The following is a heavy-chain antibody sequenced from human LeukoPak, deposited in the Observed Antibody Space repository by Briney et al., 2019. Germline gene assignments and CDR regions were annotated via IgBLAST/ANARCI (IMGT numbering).Heavy chain of an antibody. V-gene: IGHV3-21*04. J-gene: IGHJ2*01. Sequence: GGSLRLSCAASGFTFSSYSMNWVRQAPGTGLEWVSSISSSSSYIYYADSVKGRFTISRDNAKNSLYLQMNSLRAEDTAVYYCAKDYYDSSGYYLDWYFDLWGRGTLVTVSS. CDR3: AKDYYDSSGYYLDWYFDL. CDR1: GFTFSSYS. CDR2: ISSSSSYI. D-gene: IGHD3-22*01.